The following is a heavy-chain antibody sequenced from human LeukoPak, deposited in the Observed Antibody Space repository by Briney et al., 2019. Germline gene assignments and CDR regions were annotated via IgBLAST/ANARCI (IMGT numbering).Heavy chain of an antibody. CDR2: IRSKANSYAT. CDR3: TSPVVTAAQDAFDI. V-gene: IGHV3-73*01. J-gene: IGHJ3*02. CDR1: GFTFSGSA. Sequence: GGSLRLSCAASGFTFSGSAMHWVRQASGKGLEWVGRIRSKANSYATAYAASVKGRFTISRDDSKNTAYLQMNSLKTEDTAVYYCTSPVVTAAQDAFDIWGQGTMVTVSS. D-gene: IGHD2-15*01.